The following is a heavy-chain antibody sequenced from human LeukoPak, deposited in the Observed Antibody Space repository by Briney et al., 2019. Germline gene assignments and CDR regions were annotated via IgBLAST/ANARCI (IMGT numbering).Heavy chain of an antibody. CDR3: ATEGGSGSYYGDDAFDM. V-gene: IGHV3-15*01. J-gene: IGHJ3*02. CDR2: VKSKADDGTT. Sequence: GGSLRLSCEASGFSFTNTWMSWVRQAPGKGLEWVGRVKSKADDGTTDYAAPVQGRFTISRDDSKNTLSLQMNSLKTEDTAVYYCATEGGSGSYYGDDAFDMWGQGTMVTVSS. D-gene: IGHD3-10*01. CDR1: GFSFTNTW.